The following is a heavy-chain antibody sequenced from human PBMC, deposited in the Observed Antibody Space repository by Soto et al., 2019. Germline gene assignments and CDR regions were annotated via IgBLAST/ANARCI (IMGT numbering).Heavy chain of an antibody. CDR2: ISGKTAKT. CDR3: ARVPREIILVGMDV. CDR1: GYTFTSYG. Sequence: GASVKVTCKASGYTFTSYGISWVRQAPGQGLEWMGWISGKTAKTNYAQNLQGRVTITTDTSTSTAYMELRSLRSDDTAVYYCARVPREIILVGMDVWGQGTTVTGS. V-gene: IGHV1-18*04. D-gene: IGHD2-2*01. J-gene: IGHJ6*02.